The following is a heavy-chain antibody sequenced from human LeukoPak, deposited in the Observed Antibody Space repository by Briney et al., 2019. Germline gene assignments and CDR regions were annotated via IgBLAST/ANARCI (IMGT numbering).Heavy chain of an antibody. Sequence: GGSLRLSCAASGFTFSSYAMSWVRQAPGKGLEWVSAISGSGGSTYYADSVKGRFTISRDNSKNTLYLQMNSLRAEDTAVYYCAKDRDYDFWSGYPYYFDYWGQGTLVTVSS. D-gene: IGHD3-3*01. CDR2: ISGSGGST. V-gene: IGHV3-23*01. CDR1: GFTFSSYA. CDR3: AKDRDYDFWSGYPYYFDY. J-gene: IGHJ4*02.